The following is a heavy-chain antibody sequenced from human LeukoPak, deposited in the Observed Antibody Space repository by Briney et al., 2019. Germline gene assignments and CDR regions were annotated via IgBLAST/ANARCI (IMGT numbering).Heavy chain of an antibody. J-gene: IGHJ5*02. CDR2: ISGSGGIT. CDR3: AKHDPRRVVITNWFDP. Sequence: GGSLRLPCAASGFTFSAYAISWVRQAPGKGLEWVSAISGSGGITYYADFVKGRFTISRGNSKNTLYLQMNSLRAEDTAVYYCAKHDPRRVVITNWFDPWGQGTLVTVSS. CDR1: GFTFSAYA. V-gene: IGHV3-23*01. D-gene: IGHD3-22*01.